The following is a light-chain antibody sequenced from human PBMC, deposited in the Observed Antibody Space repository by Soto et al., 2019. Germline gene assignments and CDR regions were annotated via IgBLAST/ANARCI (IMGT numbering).Light chain of an antibody. V-gene: IGKV3-20*01. CDR1: QSVSRNY. CDR2: GAS. J-gene: IGKJ4*01. Sequence: DIVLTQSPGTLSLSPGERATLSCSASQSVSRNYVAWYQQKPGQSPRLLIYGASNRASGIPDRFSGSASGADFTLSIARLEPEDFAMYYCQQYGSTPLTFGGGTKVDIK. CDR3: QQYGSTPLT.